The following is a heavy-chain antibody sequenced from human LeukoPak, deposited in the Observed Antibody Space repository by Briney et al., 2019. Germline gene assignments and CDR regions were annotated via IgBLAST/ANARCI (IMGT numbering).Heavy chain of an antibody. Sequence: PSQTLSLTCAVSGGSISSGGYSWSWIRQPPGTGLEWIGYIYYSGSTYYNPSLKSRVTISVDTSKNQFSLKLSSVTAADTAVYYCARHPPGTRGFNWLDPWGQGTLVTVSS. J-gene: IGHJ5*02. CDR1: GGSISSGGYS. V-gene: IGHV4-30-4*07. D-gene: IGHD3-10*01. CDR2: IYYSGST. CDR3: ARHPPGTRGFNWLDP.